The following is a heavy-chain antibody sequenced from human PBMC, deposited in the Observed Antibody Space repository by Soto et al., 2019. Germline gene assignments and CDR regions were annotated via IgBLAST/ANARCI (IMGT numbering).Heavy chain of an antibody. CDR1: GGSFSGYY. CDR2: INHSEST. J-gene: IGHJ5*02. Sequence: SETLSLTCAVYGGSFSGYYWSWIRQPPGKGLEWIGEINHSESTNYNPSLKSRVTISVDTSKNQFSMKLTSVTASDTAVYYCGRSYYDSTGFAVDPWGQGTLVTVSS. D-gene: IGHD3-22*01. V-gene: IGHV4-34*01. CDR3: GRSYYDSTGFAVDP.